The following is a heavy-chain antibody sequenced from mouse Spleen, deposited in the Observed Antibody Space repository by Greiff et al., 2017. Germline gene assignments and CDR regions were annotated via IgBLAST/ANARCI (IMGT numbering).Heavy chain of an antibody. D-gene: IGHD1-1*02. CDR3: ARSFGDGSYGMDY. CDR1: GYTFTSYW. CDR2: IHPNSGST. V-gene: IGHV1-64*01. Sequence: QVQLQQPGAELVKPGASVKLSCKASGYTFTSYWMHWVKQRPGQGLEWIGMIHPNSGSTNYNEKFKSKATLTVDKSSSTAYMQLSSLTSEDSAVYYCARSFGDGSYGMDYWGQGTSVTVSS. J-gene: IGHJ4*01.